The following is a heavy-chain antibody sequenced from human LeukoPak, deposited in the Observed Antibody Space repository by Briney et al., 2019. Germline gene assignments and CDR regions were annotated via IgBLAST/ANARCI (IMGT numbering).Heavy chain of an antibody. Sequence: GGSLRLSCAASGFSFSNYWMSWVRQAPGKGLEWVASIKHDETENYYVDSVKGRFTISKDNAKNTVYLQMNSLRAEDTAVYYCVSFYETYWGRGTLVTVSS. J-gene: IGHJ4*02. D-gene: IGHD2/OR15-2a*01. CDR1: GFSFSNYW. CDR3: VSFYETY. V-gene: IGHV3-7*01. CDR2: IKHDETEN.